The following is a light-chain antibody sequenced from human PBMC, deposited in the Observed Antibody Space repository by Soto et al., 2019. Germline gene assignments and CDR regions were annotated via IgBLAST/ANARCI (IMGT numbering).Light chain of an antibody. CDR2: EGS. CDR3: SSYTSTSTLWL. V-gene: IGLV2-14*02. Sequence: QSALTQPASVSGSPGQSITISCTGTNSDVGNYNLVSWYQQHPGEAPKLMIYEGSKRPSGVSNRFSGSKSGNTASLTISGLQAEDEADYYCSSYTSTSTLWLFGGGTKLTVL. CDR1: NSDVGNYNL. J-gene: IGLJ3*02.